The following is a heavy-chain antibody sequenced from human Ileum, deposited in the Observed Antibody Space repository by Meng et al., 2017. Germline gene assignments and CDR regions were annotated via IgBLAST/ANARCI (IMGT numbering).Heavy chain of an antibody. V-gene: IGHV4-31*01. D-gene: IGHD3-3*01. J-gene: IGHJ2*01. Sequence: QVRRQTRCAGLVLPSTTLLPRCSAAVVSLSSNVNYCSWSRQHPAKDREWLGYMYYSGSTYYNPSINTTIAISLDTSTNQFFLRLDSVTAADTAVYFRARSDLAFWYFDLWGRGTLVTVSS. CDR1: VVSLSSNVNY. CDR2: MYYSGST. CDR3: ARSDLAFWYFDL.